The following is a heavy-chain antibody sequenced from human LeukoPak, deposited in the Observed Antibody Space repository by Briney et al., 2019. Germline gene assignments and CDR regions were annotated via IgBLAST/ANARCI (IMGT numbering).Heavy chain of an antibody. CDR3: AKAPSPSCAGGSCYPFDY. CDR1: GFTFNNYA. V-gene: IGHV3-23*01. CDR2: IRGSGIGT. Sequence: PGGSLRLSCAASGFTFNNYAMGWVRQAPGKGLEWVSAIRGSGIGTGYADSVKGRFTISRDSSKNTLYLQMNSLRADDTAIYYCAKAPSPSCAGGSCYPFDYWGQGILVTVSS. D-gene: IGHD2-15*01. J-gene: IGHJ4*02.